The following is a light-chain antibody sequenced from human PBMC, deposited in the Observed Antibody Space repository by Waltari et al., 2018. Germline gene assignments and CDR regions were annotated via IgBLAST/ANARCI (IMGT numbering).Light chain of an antibody. CDR1: QSISTY. Sequence: GDRVTITGRASQSISTYLNWYQQKPGRAPRLLIYAASSLQSGVPSRFSGSGSGTDFTLTISSLQPEDFATYYCQQSDSTPWTFGQGTKVEIK. CDR3: QQSDSTPWT. CDR2: AAS. J-gene: IGKJ1*01. V-gene: IGKV1-39*01.